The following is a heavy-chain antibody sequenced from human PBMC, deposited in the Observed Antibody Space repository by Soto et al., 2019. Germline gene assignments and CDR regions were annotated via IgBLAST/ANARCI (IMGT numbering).Heavy chain of an antibody. V-gene: IGHV3-21*01. J-gene: IGHJ5*02. CDR1: GFTFSSYI. Sequence: EVQLVESGGGLVKPGGSLRLSCAASGFTFSSYIMNWVRQAPGKGLEWVSSISSSSSYIYYADSVKGRFTISRDNAKNSLYLQMNSLRAEDTAVYYCARDRFPMATFNWFDPWGQGTLVTVSS. CDR2: ISSSSSYI. CDR3: ARDRFPMATFNWFDP. D-gene: IGHD5-12*01.